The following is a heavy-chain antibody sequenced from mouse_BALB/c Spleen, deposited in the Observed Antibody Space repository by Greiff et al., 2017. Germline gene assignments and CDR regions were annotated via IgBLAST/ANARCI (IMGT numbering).Heavy chain of an antibody. J-gene: IGHJ4*01. D-gene: IGHD2-13*01. V-gene: IGHV1S126*01. CDR2: IDPSDSET. CDR3: ARGPRGLDAMDY. CDR1: GYSFTSYW. Sequence: VQLQQSGPQLVRPGASVKISCKASGYSFTSYWMHWVKQRPGQGLEWIGMIDPSDSETRLNQKFKDKATLTVDKSSSTAYMQLSSPTSEDSAVYYCARGPRGLDAMDYWGQGTSVTVSS.